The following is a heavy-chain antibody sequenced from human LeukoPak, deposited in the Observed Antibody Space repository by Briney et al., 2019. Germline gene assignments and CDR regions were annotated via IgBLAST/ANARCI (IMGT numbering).Heavy chain of an antibody. D-gene: IGHD6-19*01. J-gene: IGHJ3*02. CDR3: ARGLWGVAGRGDAFDI. Sequence: PGGSLRLSCAASGFTFSSYEMNWVRQAPGKGLEWVSYISSGGSTIYYADSVKGRFTISRDNAKNSLYLQMNSLRAEDTAVYYCARGLWGVAGRGDAFDIWGQGTMVTVSS. CDR2: ISSGGSTI. CDR1: GFTFSSYE. V-gene: IGHV3-48*03.